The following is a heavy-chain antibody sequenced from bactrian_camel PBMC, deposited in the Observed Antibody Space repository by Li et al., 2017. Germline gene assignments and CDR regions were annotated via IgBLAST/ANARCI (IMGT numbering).Heavy chain of an antibody. J-gene: IGHJ6*01. CDR1: FSRNR. D-gene: IGHD5*01. CDR2: KNSGTGNT. CDR3: AASWDVTAPAALGRISSPEFGY. Sequence: VQLVESGGGSVQTGGSLRLSCTASFSRNRMAWFRQAPGKESEAVAVKNSGTGNTYYADSVQGRFTISKDNDKNILYLQMDSLTPEDTGTYRCAASWDVTAPAALGRISSPEFGYWGEGTQVTVS. V-gene: IGHV3S54*01.